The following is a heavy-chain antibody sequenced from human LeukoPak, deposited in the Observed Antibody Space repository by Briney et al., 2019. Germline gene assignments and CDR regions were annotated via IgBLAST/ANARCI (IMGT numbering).Heavy chain of an antibody. CDR3: ARRSSSWDCFDY. CDR2: IYYSGST. Sequence: SETLSLTCTVSGGSINSHNYYWGWIRQPPGKGLEWIGSIYYSGSTYYNSSLESRVTISVDTSKNQFSLKLSSVTAADTAMYYCARRSSSWDCFDYWGQGTLVTVSS. CDR1: GGSINSHNYY. V-gene: IGHV4-39*01. D-gene: IGHD6-13*01. J-gene: IGHJ4*02.